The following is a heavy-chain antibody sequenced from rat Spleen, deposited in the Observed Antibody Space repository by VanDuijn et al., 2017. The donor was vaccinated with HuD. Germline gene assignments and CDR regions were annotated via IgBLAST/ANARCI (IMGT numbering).Heavy chain of an antibody. D-gene: IGHD2-5*01. J-gene: IGHJ1*01. CDR2: ISYDGSTT. CDR3: VRQGYLRDWYFDF. V-gene: IGHV5-17*01. Sequence: EVQVVESGGGLVQPGRSLKLSCAASGFSFRDYAMAWVRQAPKKGREWVASISYDGSTTYYRDSVKGRFTISRDNAKSTLYLEMDSLRSEDMATYYCVRQGYLRDWYFDFWGPGTMITVSS. CDR1: GFSFRDYA.